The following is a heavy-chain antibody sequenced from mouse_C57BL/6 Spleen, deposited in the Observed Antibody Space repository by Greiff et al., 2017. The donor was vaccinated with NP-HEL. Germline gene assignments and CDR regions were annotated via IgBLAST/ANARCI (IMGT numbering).Heavy chain of an antibody. D-gene: IGHD1-1*01. CDR3: AIYGSSYWFAY. CDR1: GYTFTSYW. CDR2: IHPNSGST. V-gene: IGHV1-64*01. Sequence: QVQLQQPGAELVKPGASVKLSCKASGYTFTSYWMHWVKQRPGQGLEWIGMIHPNSGSTNYNEKFKSKATLTVDKSSSTAYMQLSSLTSEDSAVYYCAIYGSSYWFAYWGQGTLVTVSA. J-gene: IGHJ3*01.